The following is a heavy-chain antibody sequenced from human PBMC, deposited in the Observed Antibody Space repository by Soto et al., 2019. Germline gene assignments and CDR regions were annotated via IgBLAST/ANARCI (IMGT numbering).Heavy chain of an antibody. CDR2: IIPIFGTA. Sequence: ASVKVSCKASGGTFSSYAISWVRQAPGQGLEWMGGIIPIFGTANYAQKFQGRVTITADESTSTAYMELSSLRSEDTAVYYCARTDSSGYYRNYHYVMDFRGQGSTVIVSS. D-gene: IGHD3-22*01. J-gene: IGHJ6*02. V-gene: IGHV1-69*13. CDR1: GGTFSSYA. CDR3: ARTDSSGYYRNYHYVMDF.